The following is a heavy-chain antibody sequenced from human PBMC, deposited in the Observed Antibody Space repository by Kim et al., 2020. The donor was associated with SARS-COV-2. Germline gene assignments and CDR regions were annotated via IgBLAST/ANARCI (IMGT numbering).Heavy chain of an antibody. D-gene: IGHD3-22*01. Sequence: YYNPSLKSRVTISVDTSKNQFSLKLSSVTAADTAVYYCARRITMIGGIDYWGQGTLVTVSS. V-gene: IGHV4-39*01. CDR3: ARRITMIGGIDY. J-gene: IGHJ4*02.